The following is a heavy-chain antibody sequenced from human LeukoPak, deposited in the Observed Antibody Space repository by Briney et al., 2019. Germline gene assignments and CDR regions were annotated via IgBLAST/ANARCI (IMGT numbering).Heavy chain of an antibody. V-gene: IGHV4-34*01. J-gene: IGHJ4*02. Sequence: SETLSLTCAVYGGSFSGYYWSWIRQPPGKGLEWIGEINHSGSTNYNPSLKSRVTISVDTSKNQFSLKLSSVTAADTAVYYCASGYGSGSYGFDYWGQGTLVTVSS. CDR3: ASGYGSGSYGFDY. D-gene: IGHD3-10*01. CDR2: INHSGST. CDR1: GGSFSGYY.